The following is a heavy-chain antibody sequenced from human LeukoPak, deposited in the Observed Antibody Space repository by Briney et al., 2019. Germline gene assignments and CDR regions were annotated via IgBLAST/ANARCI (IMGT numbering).Heavy chain of an antibody. V-gene: IGHV3-23*01. D-gene: IGHD2-15*01. CDR2: ISGSGGST. J-gene: IGHJ4*02. Sequence: GGSLRLSCAASGFTFSSYAMSWARQAPGKGLEWVSAISGSGGSTYYADSMKGRFTISRDNSKNTLYLQMNSLRAEDTAVYYCAKVWAAGYCSGGSCYYFDYWGQGTLVTVSS. CDR3: AKVWAAGYCSGGSCYYFDY. CDR1: GFTFSSYA.